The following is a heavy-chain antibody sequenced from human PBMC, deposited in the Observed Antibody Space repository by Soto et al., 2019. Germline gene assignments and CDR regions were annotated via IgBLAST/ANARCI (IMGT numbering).Heavy chain of an antibody. D-gene: IGHD3-9*01. V-gene: IGHV1-46*03. CDR3: ARVTVNNVLAGPFAY. CDR1: GYTFTSYF. CDR2: INPGAGST. J-gene: IGHJ4*02. Sequence: ASVKLSCKASGYTFTSYFLHWVRQAPGQGLEWMGIINPGAGSTTYTQNFQGRVTMTSDTSTSTVFMELSSLRSDDTAVYYCARVTVNNVLAGPFAYWGKGTLVPVSS.